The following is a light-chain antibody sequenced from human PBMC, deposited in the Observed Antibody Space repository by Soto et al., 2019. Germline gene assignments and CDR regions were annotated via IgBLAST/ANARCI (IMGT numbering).Light chain of an antibody. CDR1: QSISSY. Sequence: DIQMTQSPSSLSASVGDRVTITCRASQSISSYLNWYQQKPGKAPKLLIYAASSLQSGVTSRFSGSGSGTDFILNISSLQPEDFATYYCQQSYSTPRTFGGGTKVEIK. J-gene: IGKJ4*01. CDR2: AAS. V-gene: IGKV1-39*01. CDR3: QQSYSTPRT.